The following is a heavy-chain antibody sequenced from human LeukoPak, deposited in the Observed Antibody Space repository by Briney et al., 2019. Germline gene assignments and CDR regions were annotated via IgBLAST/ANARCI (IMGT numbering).Heavy chain of an antibody. CDR3: AREDSSGARDAFDI. CDR1: GGSISSYY. Sequence: SETLSLTCTVSGGSISSYYWSWIRQPPGKGLEWIGYIYYSGSTNYNPSLKSRVTISVDTSKNQFSLKLSSVTAADTAVYYCAREDSSGARDAFDIWGQGTMVTVSS. D-gene: IGHD3-22*01. J-gene: IGHJ3*02. CDR2: IYYSGST. V-gene: IGHV4-59*01.